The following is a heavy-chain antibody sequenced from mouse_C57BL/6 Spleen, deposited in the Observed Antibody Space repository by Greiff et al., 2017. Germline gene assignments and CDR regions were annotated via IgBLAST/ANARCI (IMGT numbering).Heavy chain of an antibody. CDR1: GYTFTSYW. J-gene: IGHJ4*01. Sequence: VQRVESGAELVKPGASVKLSCKASGYTFTSYWMQWVKQRPGQGLEWIGEIDPSDSYTNYNQKFKGKATLTVDTSSSTAYMQLSSLTSEDSAVYYCARYRVGYAMDYWGQGTSVTVSS. V-gene: IGHV1-50*01. CDR3: ARYRVGYAMDY. CDR2: IDPSDSYT.